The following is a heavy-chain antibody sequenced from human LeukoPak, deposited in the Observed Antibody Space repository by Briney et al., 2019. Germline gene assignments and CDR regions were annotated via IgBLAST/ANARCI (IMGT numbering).Heavy chain of an antibody. CDR1: GFTFSSYE. Sequence: GGSLRLSCAASGFTFSSYEMNWVRQAPGKGLEWVSYISSSGSTIYYADSVKGRFTISRDNAKNSLYLQMNSLRAEDTAVYYCARVLSISSTSCYSYWGQGTLVTVSS. CDR2: ISSSGSTI. CDR3: ARVLSISSTSCYSY. J-gene: IGHJ4*02. V-gene: IGHV3-48*03. D-gene: IGHD2-2*01.